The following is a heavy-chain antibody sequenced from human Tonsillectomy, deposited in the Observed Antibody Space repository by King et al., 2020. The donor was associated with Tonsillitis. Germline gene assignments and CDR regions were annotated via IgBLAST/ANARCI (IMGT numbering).Heavy chain of an antibody. Sequence: GQLVQSEGGLVQPGRSLRLSCAASGFTFDDYAMHWVRQAPGKGLEWVSGISRNSGNIDYADSVKGRFTISRDNAKNSLYLQMNSLRAEDTALYYCAKARTGTTSGAFDIWGQGTMVTVSS. J-gene: IGHJ3*02. CDR3: AKARTGTTSGAFDI. CDR1: GFTFDDYA. D-gene: IGHD1-1*01. V-gene: IGHV3-9*01. CDR2: ISRNSGNI.